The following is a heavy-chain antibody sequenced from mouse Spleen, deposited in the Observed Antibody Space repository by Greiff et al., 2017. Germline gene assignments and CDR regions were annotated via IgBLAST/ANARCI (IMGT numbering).Heavy chain of an antibody. J-gene: IGHJ1*01. CDR1: GYTFTSYW. V-gene: IGHV1-7*01. Sequence: QVQLQQSGAELAKPGASVKLSCKASGYTFTSYWMHWVKQRPGQGLEWIGYINPSSGYTKYNQKFKDKATLTADKSSSTAYMHLSSLTYEDSAVYYCAYDYDEDWYFDVWGSGTTVTVSS. CDR2: INPSSGYT. D-gene: IGHD2-4*01. CDR3: AYDYDEDWYFDV.